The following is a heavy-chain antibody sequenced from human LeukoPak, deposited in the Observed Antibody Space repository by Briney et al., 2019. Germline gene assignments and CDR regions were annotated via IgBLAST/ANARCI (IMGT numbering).Heavy chain of an antibody. V-gene: IGHV4-59*01. Sequence: PSETLSLTCTVSGGSISSYYWSRIRQPPGKGLEWIGYILYRGSTNYNPSLKSRATMSVDASKNQISLKLSSVTAADTAVYYCARSDYYDSSGYFVYWGQGTLVTVSS. CDR3: ARSDYYDSSGYFVY. CDR2: ILYRGST. CDR1: GGSISSYY. J-gene: IGHJ4*02. D-gene: IGHD3-22*01.